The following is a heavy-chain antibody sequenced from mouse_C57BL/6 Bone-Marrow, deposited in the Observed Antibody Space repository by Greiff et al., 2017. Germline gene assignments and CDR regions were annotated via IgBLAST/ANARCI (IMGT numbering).Heavy chain of an antibody. CDR2: IYPRSGNT. CDR1: GYTFTSYG. CDR3: AQLGRVAY. Sequence: VKLMESGAELARPGASVKLSCKASGYTFTSYGISWVKQRTGQGLEWIGEIYPRSGNTYYNEKFKGKATLTADKSSSTAYMELRSLTSEDSAVYFCAQLGRVAYWGQGTLVTVSA. D-gene: IGHD4-1*02. V-gene: IGHV1-81*01. J-gene: IGHJ3*01.